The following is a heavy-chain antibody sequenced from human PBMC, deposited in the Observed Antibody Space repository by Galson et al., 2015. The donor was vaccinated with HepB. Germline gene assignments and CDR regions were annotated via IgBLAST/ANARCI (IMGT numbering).Heavy chain of an antibody. CDR1: GYTFTGYY. V-gene: IGHV1-2*02. Sequence: SVKVSCKASGYTFTGYYMHWVRQAPGQGLEWMGWINPNSGGTNYAQKFQCRVTMTRDTSISTAYMELSRLRSDDTAVYYCARGDYGSGSYLVVGAFDIWGQGTMVTVSS. J-gene: IGHJ3*02. CDR3: ARGDYGSGSYLVVGAFDI. CDR2: INPNSGGT. D-gene: IGHD3-10*01.